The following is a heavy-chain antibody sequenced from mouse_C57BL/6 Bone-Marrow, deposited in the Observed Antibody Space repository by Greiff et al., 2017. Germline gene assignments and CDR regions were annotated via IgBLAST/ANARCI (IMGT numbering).Heavy chain of an antibody. V-gene: IGHV14-4*01. CDR3: TTDYGSSYPAWFAY. D-gene: IGHD1-1*01. CDR1: GFNFKDDY. J-gene: IGHJ3*01. Sequence: EVQLQQSGAELVRPGASVKLSCTASGFNFKDDYMHWVKQRPEQGLEWIGWIDPDNGDTEYASKFQGKATITADTSSNTAYLQLSSLTSEDTAVYYCTTDYGSSYPAWFAYWGQGTRVTVSA. CDR2: IDPDNGDT.